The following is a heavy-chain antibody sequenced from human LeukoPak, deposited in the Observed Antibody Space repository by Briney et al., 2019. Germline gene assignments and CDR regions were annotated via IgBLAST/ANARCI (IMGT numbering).Heavy chain of an antibody. CDR3: AREPYYYDSSGYLVDY. CDR1: GYTFTSYG. CDR2: ISAYNGNT. D-gene: IGHD3-22*01. J-gene: IGHJ4*02. Sequence: ASVKVSCKASGYTFTSYGISWVRQAPGQGLEWMGWISAYNGNTNYAQKLQGRVTMTTDTSTSTAYMELRSLRSDDTAVYYCAREPYYYDSSGYLVDYWGRGTLVTVSS. V-gene: IGHV1-18*01.